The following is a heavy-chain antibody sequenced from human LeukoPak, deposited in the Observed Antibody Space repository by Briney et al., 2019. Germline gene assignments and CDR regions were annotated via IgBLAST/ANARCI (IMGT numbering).Heavy chain of an antibody. CDR2: IYYSGST. Sequence: SETLSLTYTVSGGSISSYYWSWIRQPPGKGLEWIGYIYYSGSTNYNPSLKSRVTISVDTSKNQFSLKLSSVTAADTAVYYCARDFGSGWYYFDYWGQGTLVTVSS. V-gene: IGHV4-59*01. CDR3: ARDFGSGWYYFDY. CDR1: GGSISSYY. D-gene: IGHD6-19*01. J-gene: IGHJ4*02.